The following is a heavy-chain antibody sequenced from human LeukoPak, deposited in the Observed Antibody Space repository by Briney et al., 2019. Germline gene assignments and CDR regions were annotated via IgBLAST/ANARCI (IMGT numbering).Heavy chain of an antibody. Sequence: PSETLSLTCTVSGGSINSGDYYWTWIRQHPERGLECIGYSSYRGTTSYTPSLKSRVTISLDTSKNQFSLNLNSVTAADTAVYYCATCPAHYSGSGTCWAAFNIWGQGTMVTVSS. D-gene: IGHD3-10*01. J-gene: IGHJ3*02. CDR1: GGSINSGDYY. CDR3: ATCPAHYSGSGTCWAAFNI. CDR2: SSYRGTT. V-gene: IGHV4-31*03.